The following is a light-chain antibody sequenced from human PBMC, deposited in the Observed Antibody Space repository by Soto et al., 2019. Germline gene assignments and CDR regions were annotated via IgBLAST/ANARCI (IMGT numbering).Light chain of an antibody. Sequence: QSALTQPPSASATPGQRVTISCSGSSSNIGSNYVYWYKQLPGTAPKLLIYSNNQRPSGVPDRFSGSNSGTSASLAISGLRSEDEADYYCAAWDDSPRGYVFGSGTKLTVL. CDR3: AAWDDSPRGYV. J-gene: IGLJ1*01. CDR1: SSNIGSNY. V-gene: IGLV1-47*02. CDR2: SNN.